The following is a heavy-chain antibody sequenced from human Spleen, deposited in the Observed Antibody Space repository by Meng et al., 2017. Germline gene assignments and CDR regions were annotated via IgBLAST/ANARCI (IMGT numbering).Heavy chain of an antibody. CDR1: GYNSPDYW. J-gene: IGHJ4*02. Sequence: VTKPGASVNVPWKASGYNSPDYWLPWVGRAPGQGLEWMGRINPKSGDTHYAQRFQGRVTMPGDTSISTAYMELSGLRSDDTAMYYCARDEDISAAGKLFGDYWGQGTLVTVSS. V-gene: IGHV1-2*06. CDR2: INPKSGDT. CDR3: ARDEDISAAGKLFGDY. D-gene: IGHD6-13*01.